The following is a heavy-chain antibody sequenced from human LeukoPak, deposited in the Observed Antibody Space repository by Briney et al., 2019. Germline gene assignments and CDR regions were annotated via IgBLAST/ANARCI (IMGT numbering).Heavy chain of an antibody. CDR2: IYYSGST. J-gene: IGHJ4*02. Sequence: SETLSLTCTVSGGSISSYYWSWIRQPPGKGLEWIGYIYYSGSTNYNPSLKSRVTISVDTSKNQFSLKLSSVTAADTAVYYCARETWYCSSTSCPQFFDYWGQGTLVTVSS. D-gene: IGHD2-2*01. V-gene: IGHV4-59*01. CDR1: GGSISSYY. CDR3: ARETWYCSSTSCPQFFDY.